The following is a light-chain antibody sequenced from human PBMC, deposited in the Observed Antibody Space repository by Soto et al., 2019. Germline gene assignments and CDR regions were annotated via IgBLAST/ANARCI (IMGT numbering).Light chain of an antibody. J-gene: IGLJ2*01. V-gene: IGLV2-18*01. Sequence: QSALTQPRSVSGSPGQSVTISCTGSSSDVGGYNRVSWYQQPPGTAPKLMIYEVSNRPSGVPDRFSGSKSGNTASLTISGLQAEDEADYYCQSYDSDFVVFGGGTKVTVL. CDR3: QSYDSDFVV. CDR2: EVS. CDR1: SSDVGGYNR.